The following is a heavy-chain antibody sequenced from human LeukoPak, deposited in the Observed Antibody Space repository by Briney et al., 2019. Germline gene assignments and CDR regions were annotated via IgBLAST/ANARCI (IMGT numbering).Heavy chain of an antibody. V-gene: IGHV3-7*04. Sequence: PGGSLRLSCAASGFTFSSFWMSWVRQAPGKGLEWVAHIKEDGSMESYVDSVKGRFTISRDNAKNSVYLQMNGLRAEDTAVYYCARVVTWFDPWGQGSVVTVSS. J-gene: IGHJ5*02. CDR3: ARVVTWFDP. CDR2: IKEDGSME. CDR1: GFTFSSFW.